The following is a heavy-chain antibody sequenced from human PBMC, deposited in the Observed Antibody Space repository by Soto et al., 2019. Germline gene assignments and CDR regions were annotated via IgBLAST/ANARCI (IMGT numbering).Heavy chain of an antibody. D-gene: IGHD2-15*01. CDR2: ISAYNGNT. J-gene: IGHJ4*02. Sequence: GASVKVSCKASGYTFTSYGISWVRQAPGQGLEWMGWISAYNGNTNYAQKLQGRVTMTTDTSTSTAYMELRSLRSDDTAVYYCAREGCSGGSCYPGPFDYWGQGTLVTVSS. CDR1: GYTFTSYG. CDR3: AREGCSGGSCYPGPFDY. V-gene: IGHV1-18*01.